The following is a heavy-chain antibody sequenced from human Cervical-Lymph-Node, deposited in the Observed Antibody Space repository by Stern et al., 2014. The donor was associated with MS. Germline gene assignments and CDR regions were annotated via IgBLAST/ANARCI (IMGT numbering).Heavy chain of an antibody. CDR1: GFTFSNYG. CDR2: IGSIGITI. V-gene: IGHV3-48*01. J-gene: IGHJ6*02. CDR3: ARVRGMDV. Sequence: EVQLLESGGGLVQPGGSLRLSCAASGFTFSNYGMNWVRQAPGKGLEWVSYIGSIGITIYYADSVKGRFTISRDNAKNSLYLQMNSLRAEDTAVYYCARVRGMDVWGQGTTVTVSS.